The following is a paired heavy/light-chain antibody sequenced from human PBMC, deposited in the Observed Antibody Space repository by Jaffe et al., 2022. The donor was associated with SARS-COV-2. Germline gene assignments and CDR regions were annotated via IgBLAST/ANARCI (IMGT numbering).Light chain of an antibody. V-gene: IGLV8-61*01. Sequence: QTVVTQEPSFSVSPGGTVTLTCGLSSASVSTSYYPSWYQQTPGQAPRTLIYSTNTRSSGVPDRFSGSILGNKAALTITGAQADDESDYYCVLYMGSGIWVFGGGTKLTVL. CDR1: SASVSTSYY. J-gene: IGLJ3*02. CDR2: STN. CDR3: VLYMGSGIWV.
Heavy chain of an antibody. CDR3: ARAYCSGPTCYSPDS. J-gene: IGHJ4*02. D-gene: IGHD2-15*01. V-gene: IGHV3-30*04. CDR1: GFTFSSYA. CDR2: ISYDGSNK. Sequence: QVQLVESGGGVVQPGRSLRLSCAASGFTFSSYAMHWVRQAPGKGLEWVAVISYDGSNKYYADSVKGRFTISRDNSKNTLYLQMNSLRAEDTAVYYCARAYCSGPTCYSPDSWGQGTLVTVSS.